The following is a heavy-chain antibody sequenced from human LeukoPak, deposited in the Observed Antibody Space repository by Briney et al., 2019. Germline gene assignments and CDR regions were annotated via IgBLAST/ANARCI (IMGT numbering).Heavy chain of an antibody. CDR3: TTEYYSGYDLGGY. J-gene: IGHJ4*02. CDR1: GFTFSNAW. V-gene: IGHV3-15*01. CDR2: IKSKTDGGTA. D-gene: IGHD5-12*01. Sequence: GGSLRLSCAASGFTFSNAWMSWVRQAPGKGLEWVGRIKSKTDGGTADYAAPVKGRFTISRDDSKNTLYLQMNNLKTEDTAVYYCTTEYYSGYDLGGYWGQGTLVTVSS.